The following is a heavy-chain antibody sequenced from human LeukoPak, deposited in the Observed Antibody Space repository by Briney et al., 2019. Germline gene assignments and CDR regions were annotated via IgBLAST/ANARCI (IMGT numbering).Heavy chain of an antibody. CDR1: GGTFSSYA. CDR2: IIPIFGTA. Sequence: GASVKVSCKASGGTFSSYAISWVRQAPGQGLEWMGGIIPIFGTANYAQKFQGRVTITADESTSTAYMELSSLRSEDTAVYYCARGSYSSGWHSYYYYYMDVWGKGTTVTISS. J-gene: IGHJ6*03. V-gene: IGHV1-69*01. D-gene: IGHD6-19*01. CDR3: ARGSYSSGWHSYYYYYMDV.